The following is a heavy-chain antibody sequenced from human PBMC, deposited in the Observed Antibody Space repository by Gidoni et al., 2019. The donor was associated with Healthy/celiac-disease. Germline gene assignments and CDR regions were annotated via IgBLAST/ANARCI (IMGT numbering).Heavy chain of an antibody. J-gene: IGHJ1*01. CDR1: GGSFSGYY. V-gene: IGHV4-34*01. Sequence: QVQLQPWRAGLLKPSETLSLTCAVYGGSFSGYYWSWIRQPPGKGLEWIGEINHSGSTNYNPSLKSRVTISVDTSKNQFSLKLSSVTAADTTVYYCARGPRQWLVLSYFQHWGQGTLVTVSS. D-gene: IGHD6-19*01. CDR3: ARGPRQWLVLSYFQH. CDR2: INHSGST.